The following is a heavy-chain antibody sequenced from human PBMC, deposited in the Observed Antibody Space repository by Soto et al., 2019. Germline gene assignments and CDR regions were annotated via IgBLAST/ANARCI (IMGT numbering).Heavy chain of an antibody. CDR2: VNPSNGYT. V-gene: IGHV1-3*01. CDR1: GYTFLNYA. Sequence: ASVKVSCKTSGYTFLNYAIHWVRQAPGQGLEWMGWVNPSNGYTRYSENFQARLSLTRDASANTAYMELTSLRSEDTAVYYCARRLSAFDVWGQGTVVTVSS. J-gene: IGHJ3*01. CDR3: ARRLSAFDV.